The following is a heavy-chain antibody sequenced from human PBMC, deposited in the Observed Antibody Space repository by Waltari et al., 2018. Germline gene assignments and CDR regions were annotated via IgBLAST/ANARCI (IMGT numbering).Heavy chain of an antibody. V-gene: IGHV3-48*03. CDR3: ARDPGWYYFDY. Sequence: EVQLVESGGGLVQPGGSLRLSCAASGFTFSRYEMNWVRQAPGKGLEWVSYISSSGSTIYYADSVKGRFTISRDNAKNSLYLQMNSLRAEDTAVYYCARDPGWYYFDYWGQGTLVTVSS. CDR2: ISSSGSTI. J-gene: IGHJ4*02. CDR1: GFTFSRYE. D-gene: IGHD6-19*01.